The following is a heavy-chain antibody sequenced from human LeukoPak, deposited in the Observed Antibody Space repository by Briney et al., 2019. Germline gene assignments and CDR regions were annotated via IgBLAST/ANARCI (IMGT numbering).Heavy chain of an antibody. V-gene: IGHV4-34*01. J-gene: IGHJ4*02. CDR2: INHSGST. CDR1: GGSFSGCY. Sequence: TSETLSLTCAVYGGSFSGCYWSWIRQPPGKGLEWIGEINHSGSTNYNPSLKSRVTISVDTSKNQFSLKLSSVTAADTAVYYCARDDCSGGSCYVAYWGQGTLVTVSS. CDR3: ARDDCSGGSCYVAY. D-gene: IGHD2-15*01.